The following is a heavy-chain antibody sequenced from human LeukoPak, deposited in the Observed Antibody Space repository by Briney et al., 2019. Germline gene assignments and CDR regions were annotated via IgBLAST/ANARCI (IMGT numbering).Heavy chain of an antibody. Sequence: GGSLRLSCAASGFTFDDYTMHWVRQAPGKGLEWVSLISWDGGSTYYADSVKGRFTISRDNSKNSLYLQMNSLRTEDTALYYCAKARGYSYGHYYYYGMDVWGQGTTVTVSS. CDR2: ISWDGGST. V-gene: IGHV3-43*01. D-gene: IGHD5-18*01. J-gene: IGHJ6*02. CDR3: AKARGYSYGHYYYYGMDV. CDR1: GFTFDDYT.